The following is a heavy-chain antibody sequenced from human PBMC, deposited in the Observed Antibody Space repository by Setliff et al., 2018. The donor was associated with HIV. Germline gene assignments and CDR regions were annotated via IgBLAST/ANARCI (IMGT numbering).Heavy chain of an antibody. D-gene: IGHD6-13*01. CDR2: IRYDATDK. Sequence: LRLSCAASGFTFSRYGMHWVRQAPGKGLEWVAFIRYDATDKYYAESVRGRFTISRDYSRNTLYLQMNSLRAEDSAVYYCTKNLYSSRWSPLDYWGQGTLVTVSS. CDR1: GFTFSRYG. CDR3: TKNLYSSRWSPLDY. J-gene: IGHJ4*02. V-gene: IGHV3-30*02.